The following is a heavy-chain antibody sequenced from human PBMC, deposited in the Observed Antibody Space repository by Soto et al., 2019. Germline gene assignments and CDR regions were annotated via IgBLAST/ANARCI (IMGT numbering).Heavy chain of an antibody. D-gene: IGHD6-6*01. Sequence: PGESLKISCAASRFTFSSYTMHWVRQAPGKGLEWVAVISYDGSTKYYADSVQGRLTISRDNSKNTLYLQMNSLRAEDTAVYYCAREVGGSSSFDYWGQGTLVTVSS. CDR2: ISYDGSTK. CDR3: AREVGGSSSFDY. V-gene: IGHV3-30-3*01. CDR1: RFTFSSYT. J-gene: IGHJ4*02.